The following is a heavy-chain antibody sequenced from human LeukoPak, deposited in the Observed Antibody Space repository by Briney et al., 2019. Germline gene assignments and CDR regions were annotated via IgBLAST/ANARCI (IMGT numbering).Heavy chain of an antibody. CDR3: AREINYYDSSGYVSDAFDI. CDR2: IYYSGST. J-gene: IGHJ3*02. D-gene: IGHD3-22*01. V-gene: IGHV4-59*01. Sequence: SETLSLTCTVSGGSISSYYWSWIRQPPGKGLEWIGYIYYSGSTNYNPSLKSRVTISVDTSKNQFSLKLSSVTAADTAVYYCAREINYYDSSGYVSDAFDIWGQGTMVTVSS. CDR1: GGSISSYY.